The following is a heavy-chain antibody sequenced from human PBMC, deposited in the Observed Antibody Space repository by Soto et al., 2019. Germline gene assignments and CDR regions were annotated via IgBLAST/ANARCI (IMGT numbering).Heavy chain of an antibody. CDR2: INPSEGST. D-gene: IGHD1-7*01. V-gene: IGHV1-46*01. Sequence: ASVKVSCKASGYTFSIDYMYWVRQARGQGLEWMGIINPSEGSTNYAQKFQGRVTMTRDTSTNTVYMELSSLRSEDTAVYYCARGEPGTFVFEHWGQGTLVTVSS. J-gene: IGHJ4*02. CDR3: ARGEPGTFVFEH. CDR1: GYTFSIDY.